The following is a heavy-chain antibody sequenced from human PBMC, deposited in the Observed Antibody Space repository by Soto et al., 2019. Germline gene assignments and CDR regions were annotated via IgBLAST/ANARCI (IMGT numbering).Heavy chain of an antibody. D-gene: IGHD5-12*01. Sequence: KASETLSLTCTVSGASISYGGFSWSWIRQSPGKGLEWIGYISHLENTYLHPSFKSRLTMSIDRTRNQFSLKLSSVTAADMAVYYCARGGGYDSSDYWGQGVLVTVSS. V-gene: IGHV4-30-2*06. J-gene: IGHJ4*02. CDR1: GASISYGGFS. CDR3: ARGGGYDSSDY. CDR2: ISHLENT.